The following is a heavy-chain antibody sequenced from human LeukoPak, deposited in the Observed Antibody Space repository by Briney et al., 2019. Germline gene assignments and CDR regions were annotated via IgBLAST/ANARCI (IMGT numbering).Heavy chain of an antibody. CDR1: GFTFSSHW. CDR3: ARDIVPPGLFWDY. D-gene: IGHD2-2*01. V-gene: IGHV3-7*05. CDR2: ISPDGSEK. J-gene: IGHJ4*02. Sequence: GGSLRLSCATSGFTFSSHWMSWVRQAPGKGLEWVANISPDGSEKYYVDSLKGRFTISRVNAKNSLYLQVNSLRAGDTALYYCARDIVPPGLFWDYWGQGTLVTVSS.